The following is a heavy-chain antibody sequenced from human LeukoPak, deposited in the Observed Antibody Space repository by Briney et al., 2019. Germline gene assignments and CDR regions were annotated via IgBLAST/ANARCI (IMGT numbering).Heavy chain of an antibody. V-gene: IGHV4-34*01. CDR2: INHSGST. Sequence: PSETLSLTCAVYGGSFSGYYWSWIRQPPGKGLEWIGEINHSGSTNYNPSLKSRVTISVDTSKNRFSLKLSSVTAADTAVYYCARGRIAVAGKTFDYWGQGTLVTASS. CDR3: ARGRIAVAGKTFDY. CDR1: GGSFSGYY. J-gene: IGHJ4*02. D-gene: IGHD6-19*01.